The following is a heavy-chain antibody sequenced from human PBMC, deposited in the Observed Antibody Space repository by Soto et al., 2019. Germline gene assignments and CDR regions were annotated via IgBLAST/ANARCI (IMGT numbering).Heavy chain of an antibody. V-gene: IGHV3-30-3*01. CDR3: ARGFHGSEPITYYFDY. CDR1: GFTFTTYT. Sequence: GGSLRLSCAASGFTFTTYTMHWVRQAPGKGLEWVAVMSYDGDNEYYADSVKGRFSISRDISKNTLYLQMNSLRVEDTALYYCARGFHGSEPITYYFDYWGQGTLVTVSS. CDR2: MSYDGDNE. J-gene: IGHJ4*02. D-gene: IGHD3-10*01.